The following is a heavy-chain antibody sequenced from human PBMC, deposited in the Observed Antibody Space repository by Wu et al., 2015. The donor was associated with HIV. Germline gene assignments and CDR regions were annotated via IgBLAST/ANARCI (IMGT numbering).Heavy chain of an antibody. J-gene: IGHJ5*02. CDR1: GYTFTSYD. D-gene: IGHD1-1*01. Sequence: QVQLVQSGAEVKKPGASVKVSCKASGYTFTSYDINWVRQATGQGLEWMGWMNPNSGNTGYAQKFQGRVTITRNTSISTAYMELSSLRSEDTAVYYCARGLRGPGGSRLEPPKNWFRPLGPGNPWSTVSS. V-gene: IGHV1-8*03. CDR3: ARGLRGPGGSRLEPPKNWFRP. CDR2: MNPNSGNT.